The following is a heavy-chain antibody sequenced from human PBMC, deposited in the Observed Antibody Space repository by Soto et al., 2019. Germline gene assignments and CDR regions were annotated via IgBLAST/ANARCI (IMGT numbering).Heavy chain of an antibody. Sequence: ASVKVSCKAPRDTFTSYYINWVRQAPGQGLEWMGVINPHGGSTAYAQKFKGRVTLTGDTSASTVYMKVSSQTSEDTAMYYCARSSGGNFGIIIEGTNGFAPWGQGTLVTVSS. V-gene: IGHV1-46*01. CDR2: INPHGGST. D-gene: IGHD1-26*01. J-gene: IGHJ5*02. CDR1: RDTFTSYY. CDR3: ARSSGGNFGIIIEGTNGFAP.